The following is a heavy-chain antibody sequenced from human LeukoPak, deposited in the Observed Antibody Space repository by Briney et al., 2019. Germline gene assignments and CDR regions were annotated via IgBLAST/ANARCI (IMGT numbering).Heavy chain of an antibody. Sequence: ASVKVSCKASGYTFTGYYMHWVRQAPGQGLEWMGWINPNSGGTNYAQKFQGRVTMTRDTSISTAYMELRSLRSDDTAVYYCARWVPAAISWGHDPWGQGTLVTVSS. CDR1: GYTFTGYY. CDR2: INPNSGGT. J-gene: IGHJ5*02. CDR3: ARWVPAAISWGHDP. D-gene: IGHD2-2*01. V-gene: IGHV1-2*02.